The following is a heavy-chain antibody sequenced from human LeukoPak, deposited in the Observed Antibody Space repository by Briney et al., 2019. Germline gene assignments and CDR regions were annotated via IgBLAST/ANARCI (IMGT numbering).Heavy chain of an antibody. V-gene: IGHV3-66*01. CDR2: IYSGGNT. Sequence: GGSLRLSCAASGFTVSSNYMSWVRQAPGKGLEWVSVIYSGGNTYYADSVKGRFTISRDNSKNTLYLQMNSLRAEDTAVYYCARSRFGRGASDYWGQGTLVTVSS. CDR1: GFTVSSNY. D-gene: IGHD3-16*01. J-gene: IGHJ4*02. CDR3: ARSRFGRGASDY.